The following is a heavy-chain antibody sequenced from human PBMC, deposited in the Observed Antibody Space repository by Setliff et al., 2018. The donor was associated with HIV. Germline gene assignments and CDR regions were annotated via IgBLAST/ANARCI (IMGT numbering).Heavy chain of an antibody. CDR3: ARVPHRVVGTTTLLYHLDY. CDR1: GGSISDTRYY. J-gene: IGHJ4*02. D-gene: IGHD1-26*01. Sequence: SETLSLTCTVSGGSISDTRYYWGWVRQPPGKGLEWIGNILYGGTTFYNPSLRSRVTVSIDTTKTQFSLQVNSVTAVDTAVYYCARVPHRVVGTTTLLYHLDYWGLGTLVTVS. V-gene: IGHV4-39*01. CDR2: ILYGGTT.